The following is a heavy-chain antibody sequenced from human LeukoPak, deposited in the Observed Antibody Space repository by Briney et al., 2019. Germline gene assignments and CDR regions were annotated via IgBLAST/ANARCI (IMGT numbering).Heavy chain of an antibody. Sequence: GGSLRLSRAASGFTFPSYAMSWVRQAPGKGLNWVSAISDSGGSTYYADSVKGRFTISRDNSKNTLHLQMNSLRAEDTAVYYCARRSDGYSGFDYWGQGTLVTLSS. J-gene: IGHJ4*02. CDR2: ISDSGGST. CDR3: ARRSDGYSGFDY. V-gene: IGHV3-23*01. CDR1: GFTFPSYA. D-gene: IGHD5-18*01.